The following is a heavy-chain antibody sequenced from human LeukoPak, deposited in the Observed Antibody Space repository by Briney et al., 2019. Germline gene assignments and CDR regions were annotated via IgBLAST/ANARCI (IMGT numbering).Heavy chain of an antibody. D-gene: IGHD6-25*01. CDR2: ISSSGSTI. CDR1: GFTFSDYY. CDR3: AREFTVFAAVRAVYFDY. Sequence: TGGSLRLSCAASGFTFSDYYMSWIRQPPGKGLEWVSYISSSGSTIYYADSVKGRFTISRDNAKNSLYLQMNSLRAEDTAVYYCAREFTVFAAVRAVYFDYWGQGTLVTVSS. V-gene: IGHV3-11*01. J-gene: IGHJ4*02.